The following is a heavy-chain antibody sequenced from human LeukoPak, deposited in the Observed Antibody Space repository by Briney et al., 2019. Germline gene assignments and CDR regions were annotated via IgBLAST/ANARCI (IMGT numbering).Heavy chain of an antibody. D-gene: IGHD6-13*01. CDR1: GGSFSGYY. Sequence: SETLSLTCAVYGGSFSGYYWSWIRQPPGKGLEWIGEINHSGSTNYNPSLKSRVTISVDTSKNQFSLKLSSVTAADTAVYYCARGRQQDYWGQGTLVTVSS. CDR2: INHSGST. V-gene: IGHV4-34*01. CDR3: ARGRQQDY. J-gene: IGHJ4*02.